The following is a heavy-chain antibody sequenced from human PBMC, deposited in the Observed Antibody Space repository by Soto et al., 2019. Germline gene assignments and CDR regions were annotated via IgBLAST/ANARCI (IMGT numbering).Heavy chain of an antibody. V-gene: IGHV1-58*02. CDR3: AAKGLNSGLDY. D-gene: IGHD6-25*01. CDR1: GFSFASSA. CDR2: IVVGSGNT. J-gene: IGHJ4*02. Sequence: SVKVSCKASGFSFASSAMQWVRQARGQRLEWIGWIVVGSGNTNYAQKFQERVTITRDMSTSTAYMELSSLRSEDTAVYYCAAKGLNSGLDYWGQGTLVTVSS.